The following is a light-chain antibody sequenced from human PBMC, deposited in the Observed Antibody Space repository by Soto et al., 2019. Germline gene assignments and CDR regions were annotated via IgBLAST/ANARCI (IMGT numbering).Light chain of an antibody. Sequence: QSVLTQPASASGTPGQWVTISCSGSSSNIGGNTVNWYQQLPGTAPKLLIYSNNQRPSGVSDRFSGSKSGTTASLAISGLQAEDEADYYCAAWNNSLTVVVFGGGTKLTVL. CDR1: SSNIGGNT. J-gene: IGLJ2*01. CDR3: AAWNNSLTVVV. V-gene: IGLV1-44*01. CDR2: SNN.